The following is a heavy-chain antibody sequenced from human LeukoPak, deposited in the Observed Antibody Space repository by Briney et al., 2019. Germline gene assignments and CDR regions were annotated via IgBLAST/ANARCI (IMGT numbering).Heavy chain of an antibody. CDR1: GGSISSYY. D-gene: IGHD6-6*01. J-gene: IGHJ3*02. V-gene: IGHV4-4*07. CDR2: IYTSGST. CDR3: GRQLVAEGAFDI. Sequence: NPSETLSLTCTVSGGSISSYYWSWIRQPAGKGLEWIGRIYTSGSTNYNPSLKSRVTMSVDTSKNQFSLKLSSVTAADTAVYYCGRQLVAEGAFDIWGQGTMVTVSS.